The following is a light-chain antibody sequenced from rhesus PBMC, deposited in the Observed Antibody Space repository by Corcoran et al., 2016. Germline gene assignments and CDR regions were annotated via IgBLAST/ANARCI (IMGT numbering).Light chain of an antibody. J-gene: IGKJ1*01. CDR2: RAF. CDR3: QQHDTFPWT. Sequence: DIQMTQSPSSLSASVGERVTITCRASQGVSNWLAWYQQKQGKPPKLLNYRAFNLETGVPSRFSGSGSGTDFTLTIRSLQAEDIATYYCQQHDTFPWTFGQGTKVEIK. V-gene: IGKV1-69*01. CDR1: QGVSNW.